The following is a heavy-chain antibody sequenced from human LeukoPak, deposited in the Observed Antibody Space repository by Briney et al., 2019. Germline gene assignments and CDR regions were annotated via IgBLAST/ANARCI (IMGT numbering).Heavy chain of an antibody. CDR3: AREEKTYYYDSSGYFDY. J-gene: IGHJ4*02. CDR1: GGSISSSSYY. Sequence: PSETLSLTCTVSGGSISSSSYYWGWIRQPPGKGLEWMGSIYYSGSTYYNPSLKSRVTISVDTSKNQFSLKLSSVTAADTAVYYCAREEKTYYYDSSGYFDYWGQGTLVTVSS. D-gene: IGHD3-22*01. CDR2: IYYSGST. V-gene: IGHV4-39*07.